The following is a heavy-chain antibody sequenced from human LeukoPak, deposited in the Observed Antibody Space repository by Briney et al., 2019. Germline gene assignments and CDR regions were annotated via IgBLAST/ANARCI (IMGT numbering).Heavy chain of an antibody. J-gene: IGHJ2*01. CDR2: IYYSEST. D-gene: IGHD6-19*01. V-gene: IGHV4-59*08. CDR1: GGSLSSYY. CDR3: ARQIWAVWYFDL. Sequence: SETLSLTRAVSGGSLSSYYWSWIPQPPGKGLEWIGYIYYSESTTYNPSLKSRVTVSVDTSKYQFSLKLSAVTAADTAVYYCARQIWAVWYFDLWGRGTLVTVFS.